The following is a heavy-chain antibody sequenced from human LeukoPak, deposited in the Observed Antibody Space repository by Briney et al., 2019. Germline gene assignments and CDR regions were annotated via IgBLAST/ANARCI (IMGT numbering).Heavy chain of an antibody. CDR1: GFTFSSCA. Sequence: GGSLRLSCAASGFTFSSCAMHWVRQAPGKGLEWVAVISYDGSNKYYADSVKGRFTISRDNSKNTLYLQMNSLRAEDTAVYYCARNGHLYDSSGYSFYYWGQGTLGTVSS. CDR3: ARNGHLYDSSGYSFYY. D-gene: IGHD3-22*01. CDR2: ISYDGSNK. V-gene: IGHV3-30*04. J-gene: IGHJ4*02.